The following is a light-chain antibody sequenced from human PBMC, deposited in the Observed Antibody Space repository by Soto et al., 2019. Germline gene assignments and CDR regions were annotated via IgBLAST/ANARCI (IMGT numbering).Light chain of an antibody. Sequence: IRLTQSASTLSGSVGDSLTITCRASQGLXNRLAWYQRKPGTAPKLLTADASTLERGGPSRLSGSGSVTVFTRTISRLQPDDFATYYLQQYKRDTWTFGQGTKVDIK. CDR1: QGLXNR. V-gene: IGKV1-5*01. J-gene: IGKJ1*01. CDR3: QQYKRDTWT. CDR2: DAS.